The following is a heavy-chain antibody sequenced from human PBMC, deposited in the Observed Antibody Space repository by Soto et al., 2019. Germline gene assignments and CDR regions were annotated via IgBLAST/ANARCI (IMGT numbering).Heavy chain of an antibody. CDR2: ISSSGYTV. V-gene: IGHV3-48*03. Sequence: GGSLRLSCAASRFTFSTYEMNWVRQAPGKGLEWVSYISSSGYTVYYADSVKGRFTISRDNTRNSLYLQMNSLGDEDTALYYCVRYWSTTRCNGVATKTFDYWGQGTLVTVSS. CDR1: RFTFSTYE. D-gene: IGHD2-2*01. J-gene: IGHJ4*02. CDR3: VRYWSTTRCNGVATKTFDY.